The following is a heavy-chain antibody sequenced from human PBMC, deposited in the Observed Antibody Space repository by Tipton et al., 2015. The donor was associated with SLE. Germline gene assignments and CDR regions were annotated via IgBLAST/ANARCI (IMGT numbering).Heavy chain of an antibody. CDR3: ARHRGYFTVSDYIDY. CDR2: MYYSGST. V-gene: IGHV4-59*01. Sequence: TLSLTCTVSGGSITSYYWSWIRQPPGKGLEWIGYMYYSGSTNYNPSLKSRVTISVDTSKNQFSLKLNSVTAADAAVFYCARHRGYFTVSDYIDYWGQGTLVTVSS. CDR1: GGSITSYY. D-gene: IGHD2-8*01. J-gene: IGHJ4*02.